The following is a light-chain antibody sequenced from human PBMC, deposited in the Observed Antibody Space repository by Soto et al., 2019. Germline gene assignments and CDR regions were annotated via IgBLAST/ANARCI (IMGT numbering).Light chain of an antibody. CDR3: QHDYSTPLT. J-gene: IGKJ4*01. CDR2: PTS. V-gene: IGKV1-39*01. CDR1: QSISTY. Sequence: DIQMPQSPSSLSASVGDRVTITCRASQSISTYLHWYQQKPGKAPKLLIYPTSTLQSGVPSRFSGSRSGTDFNINISSLQPADFATDYCQHDYSTPLTCGERTKVDI.